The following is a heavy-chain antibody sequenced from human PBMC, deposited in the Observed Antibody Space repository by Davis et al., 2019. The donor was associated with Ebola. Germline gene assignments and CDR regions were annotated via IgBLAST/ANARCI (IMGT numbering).Heavy chain of an antibody. Sequence: GESLKISCAASGFTFSSYAMHWVRQAPGKGLEWVAVISYDGNRKYYADSVKGRFTISRDISKNTLYLQMNSLRAEDTAVYYCARATHFDYWGQGTLVTVSS. CDR1: GFTFSSYA. CDR3: ARATHFDY. CDR2: ISYDGNRK. J-gene: IGHJ4*02. V-gene: IGHV3-30*04.